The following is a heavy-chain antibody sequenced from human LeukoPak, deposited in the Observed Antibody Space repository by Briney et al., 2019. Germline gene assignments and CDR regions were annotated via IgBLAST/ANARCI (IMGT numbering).Heavy chain of an antibody. CDR1: GESINSFY. CDR2: IYSSGST. CDR3: ARDAVIDYYDSSGYFDY. V-gene: IGHV4-4*07. J-gene: IGHJ4*02. D-gene: IGHD3-22*01. Sequence: SETLSLTCTVSGESINSFYWSWIRQPAGKGLEWIGRIYSSGSTNYSLSLKSRVTMSVDTSKNQFSLKLSSVTAADTAVYYCARDAVIDYYDSSGYFDYWGQGTLVTVSS.